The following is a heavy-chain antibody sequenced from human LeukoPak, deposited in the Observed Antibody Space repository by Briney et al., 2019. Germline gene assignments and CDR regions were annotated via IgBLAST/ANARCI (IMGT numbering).Heavy chain of an antibody. CDR1: GGSISSYY. CDR2: IYTSGSN. D-gene: IGHD3-10*01. J-gene: IGHJ6*03. Sequence: SETLSLTCTVSGGSISSYYWSWIRQPAGKGLEWVGRIYTSGSNNYNPYLKSRVTMSVDTSKNQFSLKLSSVTAADTAVYYCARYWGSITIVRGVMPYYYYMDVWGKGTTVTVSS. CDR3: ARYWGSITIVRGVMPYYYYMDV. V-gene: IGHV4-4*07.